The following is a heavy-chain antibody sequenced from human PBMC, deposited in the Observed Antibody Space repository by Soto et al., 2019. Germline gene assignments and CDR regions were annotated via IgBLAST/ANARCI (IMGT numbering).Heavy chain of an antibody. CDR2: ISGTGDST. V-gene: IGHV3-23*01. D-gene: IGHD3-10*01. Sequence: EVQLLESGGGLVQPGGSLRLSCAASGFTSSTYAMSWVRQAPGRGLEWVSGISGTGDSTYSADSVKGRFMISRDISKNTLYLQMNSLRAEDTAVYYCAKHASASGSYYPNWFDPWGQGTLVTVSS. CDR3: AKHASASGSYYPNWFDP. CDR1: GFTSSTYA. J-gene: IGHJ5*02.